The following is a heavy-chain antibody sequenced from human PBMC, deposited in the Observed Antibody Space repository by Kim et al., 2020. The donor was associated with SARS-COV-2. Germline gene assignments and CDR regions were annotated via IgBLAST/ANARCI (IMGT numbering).Heavy chain of an antibody. CDR2: ISGSGGST. J-gene: IGHJ1*01. CDR3: AKVCPRFLEWLLRSAEYFQH. Sequence: GGSLRLSCAASGFTFSSYAMSWVRQAPGKGLEWVSAISGSGGSTYYADSVKGRFTISRDNSKNTLYLQMNSLRAEDTAVYYCAKVCPRFLEWLLRSAEYFQHWGQGNLVPVPS. D-gene: IGHD3-3*01. CDR1: GFTFSSYA. V-gene: IGHV3-23*01.